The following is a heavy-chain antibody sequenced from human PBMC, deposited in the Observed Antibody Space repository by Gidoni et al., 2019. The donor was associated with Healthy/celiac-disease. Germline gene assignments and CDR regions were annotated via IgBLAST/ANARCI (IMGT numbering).Heavy chain of an antibody. CDR2: INPSGGST. Sequence: QVQLVQSGAEVKKPGASVKVSCKASGYTFTSYYMHWVRQAPGKGLEWMGIINPSGGSTSYAQKFQGRVTMTRDTSTSTVYMELSSLRSEDTAVYYCARGSSDTAMVLDRGIDDAFDIWGQGTMVTVSS. CDR1: GYTFTSYY. V-gene: IGHV1-46*01. CDR3: ARGSSDTAMVLDRGIDDAFDI. J-gene: IGHJ3*02. D-gene: IGHD5-18*01.